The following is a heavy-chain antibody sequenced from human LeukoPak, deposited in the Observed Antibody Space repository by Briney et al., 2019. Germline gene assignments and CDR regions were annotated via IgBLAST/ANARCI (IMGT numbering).Heavy chain of an antibody. Sequence: GGSLRLSCAASGFTFSDYYMSWIRQAPGKGLEWVSYISSSGSTXYYAXXVKGRFTISRDNAKNSLYLRMNSLRAEDTAVYYCATDGSSGYFVYWGQGTLVTVSS. D-gene: IGHD3-22*01. V-gene: IGHV3-11*01. CDR1: GFTFSDYY. J-gene: IGHJ4*02. CDR3: ATDGSSGYFVY. CDR2: ISSSGSTX.